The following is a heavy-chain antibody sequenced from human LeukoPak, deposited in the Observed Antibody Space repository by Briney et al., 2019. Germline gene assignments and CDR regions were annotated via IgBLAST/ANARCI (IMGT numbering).Heavy chain of an antibody. CDR1: GFTIEDYG. Sequence: GGSLRLSCAASGFTIEDYGMHWVRLVPGKGLEWVSGISWDSGSLGYADSVKGRFTISRDNAKNSLYLQMNSLRAEDTAVYYCAKEGESDPWGQGTLVTVSS. J-gene: IGHJ5*02. CDR3: AKEGESDP. CDR2: ISWDSGSL. V-gene: IGHV3-9*01. D-gene: IGHD3-10*01.